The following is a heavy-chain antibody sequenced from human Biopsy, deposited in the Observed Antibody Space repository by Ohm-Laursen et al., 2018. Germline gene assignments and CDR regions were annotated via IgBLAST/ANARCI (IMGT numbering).Heavy chain of an antibody. CDR2: INHSGRT. D-gene: IGHD3-22*01. V-gene: IGHV4-34*01. Sequence: TLSLTCAVYGESFNGYYWSWIRQTPGKGLEWIGEINHSGRTNYNPSLKSRVTISVDTSKNQFSLKVRSVTAADTAVYYCVRGVDYYDPYHYYALDVWGQGTTVIASS. CDR1: GESFNGYY. CDR3: VRGVDYYDPYHYYALDV. J-gene: IGHJ6*02.